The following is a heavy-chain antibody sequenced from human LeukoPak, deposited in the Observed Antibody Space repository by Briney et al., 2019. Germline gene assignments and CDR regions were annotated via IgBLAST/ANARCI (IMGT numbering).Heavy chain of an antibody. CDR3: AKQNSGTFDP. Sequence: GGSLTLSCAASGFNFSNAWMTWVRQAPGKGLEWFGRIKSKSDGRTPDYAAPVKGRLTISRDDSEDTLYLQMNSLKTEDTAVYYCAKQNSGTFDPWGQGVLVTVSS. CDR2: IKSKSDGRTP. CDR1: GFNFSNAW. V-gene: IGHV3-15*01. D-gene: IGHD3-10*01. J-gene: IGHJ5*02.